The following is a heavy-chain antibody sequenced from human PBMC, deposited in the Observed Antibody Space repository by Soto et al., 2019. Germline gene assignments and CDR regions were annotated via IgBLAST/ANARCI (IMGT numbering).Heavy chain of an antibody. CDR3: AKHIGILTGTSDY. D-gene: IGHD4-17*01. J-gene: IGHJ4*02. V-gene: IGHV3-23*01. CDR1: GFTFSSYA. CDR2: ISGSGDST. Sequence: EVQLLESGGGLVQPGGSLRLSCAASGFTFSSYAMSWVRQAPGKGLEWVSVISGSGDSTYYADSVKGRFTISRDNSKNTLYLQMTSLRADDTAVYYCAKHIGILTGTSDYWGQGTLVTVSS.